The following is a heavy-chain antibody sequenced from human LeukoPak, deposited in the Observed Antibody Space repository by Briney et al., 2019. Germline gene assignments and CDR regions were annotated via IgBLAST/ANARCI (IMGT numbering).Heavy chain of an antibody. CDR3: AKGPYSGSYYSNDY. Sequence: PGGSLRLSCAASGFTFSSYAISWVRQAPGKGLEWVSAISGSGGSTYYADSVKGRFTISRDNSKNTLYLQMNSLRAEDTAVYYCAKGPYSGSYYSNDYWGQGTLVTVSS. CDR1: GFTFSSYA. J-gene: IGHJ4*02. CDR2: ISGSGGST. V-gene: IGHV3-23*01. D-gene: IGHD1-26*01.